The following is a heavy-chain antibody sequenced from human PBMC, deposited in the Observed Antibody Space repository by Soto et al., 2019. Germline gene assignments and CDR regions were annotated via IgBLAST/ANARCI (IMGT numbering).Heavy chain of an antibody. V-gene: IGHV3-33*01. CDR2: IWYDGSNK. D-gene: IGHD3-22*01. CDR1: GFTFSSYG. CDR3: AREHHITMIPTGRPGNGMDV. J-gene: IGHJ6*02. Sequence: QPGGSLRLSCAASGFTFSSYGMHWVRQAPGKGLEWVAVIWYDGSNKYYADSVKGRFTISRDNSKNTLYLQMNSLRAEDTAVYYCAREHHITMIPTGRPGNGMDVWGQGTTVTVSS.